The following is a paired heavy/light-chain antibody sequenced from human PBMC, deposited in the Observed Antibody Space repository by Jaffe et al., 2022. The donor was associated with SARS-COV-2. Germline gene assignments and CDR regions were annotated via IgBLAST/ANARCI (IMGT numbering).Light chain of an antibody. Sequence: QPVLTQPPSMSGAPGQRVTISCTGSGSNFGTGYDIHWYQQLPGTAPKLLIYDYTDRPSGVPDRFSGSRSGTSASLAISGLQAEDEGTYYCQSYDSSLSGWVFGGGTKLTVL. V-gene: IGLV1-40*01. CDR1: GSNFGTGYD. CDR2: DYT. CDR3: QSYDSSLSGWV. J-gene: IGLJ3*02.
Heavy chain of an antibody. J-gene: IGHJ4*02. CDR3: ARRPIYNWNLDY. Sequence: QVQLVESGGGLVTPGGSLRLSCEASGFTFSDHYMTWIRQAPGKGLEWVSAIGSSGSYISYADSVKGRFTISRDNARNSLFLQMNSLRAEDTAVYYCARRPIYNWNLDYWGQGTLVTVSS. CDR2: IGSSGSYI. D-gene: IGHD1-20*01. V-gene: IGHV3-11*06. CDR1: GFTFSDHY.